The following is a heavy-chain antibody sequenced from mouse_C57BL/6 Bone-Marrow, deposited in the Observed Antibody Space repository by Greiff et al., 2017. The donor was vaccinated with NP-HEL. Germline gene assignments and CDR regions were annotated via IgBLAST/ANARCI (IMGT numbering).Heavy chain of an antibody. CDR2: IWRGGST. D-gene: IGHD1-1*01. V-gene: IGHV2-5*01. Sequence: VKVEESGPGLVQPSQSLSITCTVSGFSLTSYGVHWVRQSPGKGLEWLGVIWRGGSTDYNAAFMSRLSITKDNSKSQVFFKMNSLQADDTAIYYCAKSPTTPKARWYFDVWGTGTTVTVSS. J-gene: IGHJ1*03. CDR3: AKSPTTPKARWYFDV. CDR1: GFSLTSYG.